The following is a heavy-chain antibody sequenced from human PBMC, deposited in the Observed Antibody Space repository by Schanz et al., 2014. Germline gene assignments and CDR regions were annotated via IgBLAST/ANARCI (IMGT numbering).Heavy chain of an antibody. V-gene: IGHV3-11*05. CDR2: ISSSSSYT. Sequence: QVQLVESGGGLVKPGGSLRLSCVASGFTFSDYYMSWIRQAPGKGLEWVSYISSSSSYTNYADSVKGRFTISRDNAKGXVYLQMNSLRAEXXXXXXCARPLGPNYYYYGLDVWGQGTTVTVSS. CDR1: GFTFSDYY. CDR3: ARPLGPNYYYYGLDV. J-gene: IGHJ6*02.